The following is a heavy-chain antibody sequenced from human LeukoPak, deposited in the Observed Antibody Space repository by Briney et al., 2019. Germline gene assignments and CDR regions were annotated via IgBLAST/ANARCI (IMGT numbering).Heavy chain of an antibody. V-gene: IGHV1-8*01. D-gene: IGHD5-18*01. CDR1: GYTFTSYD. CDR2: MNPNSGNT. J-gene: IGHJ6*02. Sequence: ASVKVSCKASGYTFTSYDINWVRQATGQGLEWMGWMNPNSGNTGYAQKFQGRVTMTRNTSISTAYMELSSLRSEDTAVYYCATRPSRYSYGYSYYYYGMDVWGQGTTVTVSS. CDR3: ATRPSRYSYGYSYYYYGMDV.